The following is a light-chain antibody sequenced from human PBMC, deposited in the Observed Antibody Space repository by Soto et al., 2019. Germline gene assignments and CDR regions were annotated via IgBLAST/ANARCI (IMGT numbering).Light chain of an antibody. J-gene: IGKJ2*01. CDR3: QQYNNWPPDT. CDR2: DAS. V-gene: IGKV3-11*01. CDR1: QSVSSY. Sequence: EIVLTQSPATLSLSPGERATLSCRASQSVSSYLAWYQQKPGQAPRLLIYDASNRATGIPARFSGSGSGTEFTLTITSLQSEDFAVYFCQQYNNWPPDTFGQGTKVDIK.